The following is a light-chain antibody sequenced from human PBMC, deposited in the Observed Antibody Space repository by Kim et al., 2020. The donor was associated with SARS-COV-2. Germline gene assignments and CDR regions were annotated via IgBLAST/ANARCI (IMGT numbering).Light chain of an antibody. CDR2: GAS. J-gene: IGKJ5*01. Sequence: EIVMTQSPATLSVSPGERATLSFRASQSVSSYLAWYHQKPGQTPRLLIYGASTRATGIPARFSGSGSGTEFTLTISSLQSEDFAVYYCQQYNNWPIAFGQGTRLEIK. V-gene: IGKV3-15*01. CDR1: QSVSSY. CDR3: QQYNNWPIA.